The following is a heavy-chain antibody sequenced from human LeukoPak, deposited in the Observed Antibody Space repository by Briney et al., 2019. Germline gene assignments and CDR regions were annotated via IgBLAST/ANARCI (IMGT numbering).Heavy chain of an antibody. J-gene: IGHJ4*02. D-gene: IGHD3-3*01. V-gene: IGHV3-30-3*01. CDR3: AREESGISIFGVVIF. Sequence: GGSLRLSCEASGFTFSSCAMHWVRQAPGKGLEWVAIISHDGSNKYYADSVKGRFTISRDNSKNTLYLQMNSLGAEDTAVYYCAREESGISIFGVVIFWGQGTLVTVSS. CDR2: ISHDGSNK. CDR1: GFTFSSCA.